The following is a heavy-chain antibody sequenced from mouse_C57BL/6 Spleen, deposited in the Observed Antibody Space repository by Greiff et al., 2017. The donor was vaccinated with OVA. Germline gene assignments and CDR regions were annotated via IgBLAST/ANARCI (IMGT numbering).Heavy chain of an antibody. CDR3: ARDRNYYYGSSYYAMDY. V-gene: IGHV5-4*01. J-gene: IGHJ4*01. Sequence: EVLLVESGGGLVKPGGSLKLSCAASGFTFTSYAMSWVRQTPEKRLEWVATISDGGSYTYYPDNVKGRFTLSRDNAENNLYLQMSHLKSEDTAMYYCARDRNYYYGSSYYAMDYWGQGTTVTVSS. D-gene: IGHD1-1*01. CDR2: ISDGGSYT. CDR1: GFTFTSYA.